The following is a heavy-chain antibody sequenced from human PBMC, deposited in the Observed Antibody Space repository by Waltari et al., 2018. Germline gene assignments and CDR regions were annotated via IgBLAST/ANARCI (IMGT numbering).Heavy chain of an antibody. CDR3: ARDRGISGI. CDR1: VFTFSSSW. CDR2: IKQDGSEK. J-gene: IGHJ3*02. V-gene: IGHV3-7*01. Sequence: EVQLVESGGGLVQPGGSLRLSCAASVFTFSSSWMSWVRQAPGKGLEWVANIKQDGSEKYYVDSVKGRFTISRDNAKNSLYLQMNSLRAEDTAVYYCARDRGISGIWGQGTMVTVSS. D-gene: IGHD3-10*01.